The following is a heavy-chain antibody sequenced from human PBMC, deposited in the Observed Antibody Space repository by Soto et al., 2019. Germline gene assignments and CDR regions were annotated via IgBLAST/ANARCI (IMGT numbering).Heavy chain of an antibody. J-gene: IGHJ5*02. CDR1: GGSISSGGYY. V-gene: IGHV4-31*03. D-gene: IGHD6-19*01. CDR2: IYYSGST. Sequence: SETLSLTCTVSGGSISSGGYYWSWIRQHPGKGLEWIGYIYYSGSTYYNPSLKSRVTISVDTSKNQFSLKLSSVTAADTAVYYCAREGSPHWFDPWGQGTLVTVSS. CDR3: AREGSPHWFDP.